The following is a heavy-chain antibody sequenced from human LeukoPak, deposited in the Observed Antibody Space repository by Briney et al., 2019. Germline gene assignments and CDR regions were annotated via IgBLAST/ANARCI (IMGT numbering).Heavy chain of an antibody. CDR3: ARALSYYGSGSYYNTGGYYYYYYMDV. CDR2: ISAYNGNT. D-gene: IGHD3-10*01. J-gene: IGHJ6*03. V-gene: IGHV1-18*01. CDR1: GYTFTSYG. Sequence: ASVKVSCKASGYTFTSYGISWVRQAPGQGLEWMGWISAYNGNTNYAQKLQGRVTMTTDTSTSTAYMELRSLRSDDTAVYYCARALSYYGSGSYYNTGGYYYYYYMDVWGKGTTVTISS.